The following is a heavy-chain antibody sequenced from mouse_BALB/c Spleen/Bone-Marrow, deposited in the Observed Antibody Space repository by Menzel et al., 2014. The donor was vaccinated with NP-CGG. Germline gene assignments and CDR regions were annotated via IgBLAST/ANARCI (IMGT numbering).Heavy chain of an antibody. CDR2: INPYNDDT. CDR1: GYTFTSYV. J-gene: IGHJ4*01. CDR3: ARGGITNYYGLDY. V-gene: IGHV1-14*01. Sequence: EVKLQESGPELLKLGASVMMSCKASGYTFTSYVIHWVKQKPGQGLEWIAYINPYNDDTKYNEKLKGKATLTSDKSSSTANMEFSSLTSEDSAVFYCARGGITNYYGLDYWGQEPQSPSPQ. D-gene: IGHD2-4*01.